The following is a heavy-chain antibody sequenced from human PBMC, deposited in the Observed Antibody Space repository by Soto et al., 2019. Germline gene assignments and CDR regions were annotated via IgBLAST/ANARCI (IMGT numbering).Heavy chain of an antibody. CDR3: AREEYCSGGSCHTFYFDY. D-gene: IGHD2-15*01. J-gene: IGHJ4*02. Sequence: SETLSLTCTVSGGSISSYYWTWIRQPPGRGLEWIGYIYYDGSSNYSPSLKSRVTMSVDRSMNQFSLRLSSVTAADTAVYYCAREEYCSGGSCHTFYFDYWGQGALVTVSS. CDR2: IYYDGSS. V-gene: IGHV4-59*01. CDR1: GGSISSYY.